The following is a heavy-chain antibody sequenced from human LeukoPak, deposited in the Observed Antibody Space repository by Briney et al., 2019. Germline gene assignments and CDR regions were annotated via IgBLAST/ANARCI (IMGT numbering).Heavy chain of an antibody. J-gene: IGHJ6*03. Sequence: GGSLRLSCAASGFTFSSNYMSWVRQAPGKGLEWVSYISSSGSTIYYADSVRGRFTISRDNAKNSLYLQMNSLRAEDTAVYYCARGDRRGYARAGNMDVWGKGTTVTVSS. CDR2: ISSSGSTI. V-gene: IGHV3-11*04. CDR1: GFTFSSNY. D-gene: IGHD5-12*01. CDR3: ARGDRRGYARAGNMDV.